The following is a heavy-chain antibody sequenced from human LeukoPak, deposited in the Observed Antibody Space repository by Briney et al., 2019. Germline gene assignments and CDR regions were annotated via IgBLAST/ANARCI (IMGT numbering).Heavy chain of an antibody. CDR3: ARGPYSYDSSGAFDI. V-gene: IGHV4-38-2*02. J-gene: IGHJ3*02. CDR2: IYYSGST. Sequence: SETLFLTCTVSGYSISSGYYWGWIRQPPGKGLAWIGYIYYSGSTNYNPSLKSRVTISVDTSKNQFSLKLSSVTAADTAVYFCARGPYSYDSSGAFDIWGQGTMVTVSS. D-gene: IGHD3-22*01. CDR1: GYSISSGYY.